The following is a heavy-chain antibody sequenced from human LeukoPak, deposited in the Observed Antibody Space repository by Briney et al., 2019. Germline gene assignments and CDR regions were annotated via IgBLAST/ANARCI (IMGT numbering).Heavy chain of an antibody. V-gene: IGHV4-39*07. D-gene: IGHD3-10*01. CDR2: IYYSGST. CDR1: GGSISSSSYY. Sequence: SETLSLTCTVSGGSISSSSYYWGWIRQPPGKGLEWIGSIYYSGSTYYNPSRKSRVTTSVNTPKNQFSLKRSSVTPADTAVYYCAQLPSNPYYYGSGTYLDYWGQGTLVTVSS. CDR3: AQLPSNPYYYGSGTYLDY. J-gene: IGHJ4*02.